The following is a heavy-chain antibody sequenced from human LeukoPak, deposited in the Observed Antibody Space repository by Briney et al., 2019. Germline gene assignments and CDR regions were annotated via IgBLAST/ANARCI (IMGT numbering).Heavy chain of an antibody. J-gene: IGHJ3*02. CDR1: GFTVSSNY. CDR3: ASNYYDSSGYYFDAFDI. D-gene: IGHD3-22*01. Sequence: GGSLRLSCAASGFTVSSNYMSWVRQAPGKGLEWVSVIYSGGSTYYADSVKGRFTISRHNSKNTLYLQMNSLRAEDTAVYYCASNYYDSSGYYFDAFDIWGQGTMVTVSS. CDR2: IYSGGST. V-gene: IGHV3-53*04.